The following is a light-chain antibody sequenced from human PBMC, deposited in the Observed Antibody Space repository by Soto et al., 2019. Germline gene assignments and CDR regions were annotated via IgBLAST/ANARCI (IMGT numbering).Light chain of an antibody. Sequence: IQMTQSPSSLSASVGDGVTITCGASQSISSYLNWYQQKPGKAPKLLIYAASSLQSGVPSRFSGSGSGTDFTLTISSLQPEDFATYYCQQSYSSPPTFGQGIKV. CDR1: QSISSY. CDR2: AAS. V-gene: IGKV1-39*01. CDR3: QQSYSSPPT. J-gene: IGKJ1*01.